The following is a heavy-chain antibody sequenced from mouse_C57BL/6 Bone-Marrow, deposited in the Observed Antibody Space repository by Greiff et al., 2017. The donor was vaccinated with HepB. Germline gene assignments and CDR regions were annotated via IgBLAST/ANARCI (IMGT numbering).Heavy chain of an antibody. CDR1: GFNIKDYY. V-gene: IGHV14-2*01. CDR2: IDPEDGET. J-gene: IGHJ2*01. Sequence: VQLQQSGAELVKPGASVKLSCTASGFNIKDYYMHWVKQRTEQGLEWIGRIDPEDGETKYAPKFPGKATITADTSSNTAYLQLGSLTSEDTAVYYCATPFYYSKDYWGQGTTLTVSS. D-gene: IGHD2-5*01. CDR3: ATPFYYSKDY.